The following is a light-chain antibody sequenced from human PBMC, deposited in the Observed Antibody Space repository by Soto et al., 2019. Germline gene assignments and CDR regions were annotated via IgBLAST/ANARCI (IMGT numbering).Light chain of an antibody. CDR2: AAS. Sequence: EIVLTQSPGTLSLFQGERATVSCTASQSLNFNFLGWYQKKSGQAPRLLIYAASTRATGIPDRFSGSGSGIDFTLTISRLEPEDSAGYYCQQYGVSPTFGGGTKVEIK. J-gene: IGKJ4*01. V-gene: IGKV3-20*01. CDR1: QSLNFNF. CDR3: QQYGVSPT.